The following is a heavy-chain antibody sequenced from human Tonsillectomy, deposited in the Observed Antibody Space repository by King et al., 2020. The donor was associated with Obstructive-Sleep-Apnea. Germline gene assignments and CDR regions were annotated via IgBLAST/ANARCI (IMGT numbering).Heavy chain of an antibody. CDR1: GFTFSSYS. V-gene: IGHV3-48*04. CDR2: ISISSSTI. Sequence: VQLVESGGGLVQPGGSLRLSCAASGFTFSSYSMNWVRQAPGKGLEWVSYISISSSTIYYADSVKGRFTISRDNAKNSLYLQMNSLRAEDTAVYYCARGATPNYYGMDVWGQGTTVTVSS. J-gene: IGHJ6*02. CDR3: ARGATPNYYGMDV.